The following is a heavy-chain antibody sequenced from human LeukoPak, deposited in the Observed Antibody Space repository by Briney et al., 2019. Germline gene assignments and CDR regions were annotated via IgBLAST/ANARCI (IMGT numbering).Heavy chain of an antibody. V-gene: IGHV3-30*04. J-gene: IGHJ4*02. CDR3: AREGLVKLLWFGEPNGSFDY. Sequence: GGSLRLSCAASGFTFSSYAMHWVRQAPGKGLEWVAVISYDGSNKYYADSVKGRFTISRDNSKNTLYLQMNSLRAEDTAVYYRAREGLVKLLWFGEPNGSFDYWGQGTLVTVSS. CDR1: GFTFSSYA. D-gene: IGHD3-10*01. CDR2: ISYDGSNK.